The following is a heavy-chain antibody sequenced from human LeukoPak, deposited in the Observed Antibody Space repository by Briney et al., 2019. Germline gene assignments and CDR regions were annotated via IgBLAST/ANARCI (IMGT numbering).Heavy chain of an antibody. CDR3: AVSNLGYCSSTSCYGLGIDY. Sequence: GTSVEVSCKASGFTFTSSAMQWVRQARGQRLEWIGWNVVGSGNTNYAQKFQERVTITRDMSTSTAYMELSSLRSEDTAVYYCAVSNLGYCSSTSCYGLGIDYWGQGTLVTVSS. CDR1: GFTFTSSA. V-gene: IGHV1-58*02. D-gene: IGHD2-2*01. CDR2: NVVGSGNT. J-gene: IGHJ4*02.